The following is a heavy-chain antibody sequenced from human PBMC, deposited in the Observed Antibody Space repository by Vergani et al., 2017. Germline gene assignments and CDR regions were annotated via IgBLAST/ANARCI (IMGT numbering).Heavy chain of an antibody. D-gene: IGHD6-6*01. J-gene: IGHJ3*02. CDR1: GFSFGDYA. V-gene: IGHV3-48*01. Sequence: VQLVESGGGLVPPGRSLRLSCAASGFSFGDYAMTWVRQAPGKGLEWVSYVTTTTRGQSYADSVKGRFIISRDSANNSLFLQMNSLRAEDTAVYYCAREYSSSSGRGFDMWGQGTKVTVSS. CDR2: VTTTTRGQ. CDR3: AREYSSSSGRGFDM.